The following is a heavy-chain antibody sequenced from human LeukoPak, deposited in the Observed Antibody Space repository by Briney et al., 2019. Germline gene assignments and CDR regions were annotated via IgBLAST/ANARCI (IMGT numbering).Heavy chain of an antibody. D-gene: IGHD1-26*01. V-gene: IGHV1-18*01. CDR1: GYTLTSYG. Sequence: ASVKVSCKASGYTLTSYGISWVPQAPGQGLEWMGWISAYNGNTNYAQKLQGRVTMTTDTSTSTAYMELRSLRSDDTAVYYCASGSGSYSTYNWFDPWGQGTLVTVSS. J-gene: IGHJ5*02. CDR2: ISAYNGNT. CDR3: ASGSGSYSTYNWFDP.